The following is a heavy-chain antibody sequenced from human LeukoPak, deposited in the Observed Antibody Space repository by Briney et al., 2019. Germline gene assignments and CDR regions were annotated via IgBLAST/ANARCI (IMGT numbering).Heavy chain of an antibody. J-gene: IGHJ4*02. D-gene: IGHD2-21*02. CDR3: ARYGNGDHALDQ. CDR1: GLSFSGFW. V-gene: IGHV3-7*04. Sequence: GGSLRLSCAASGLSFSGFWMSWVRQAPGKGLEWVANIKPDGDEKYYVDSVKGRFIISRDNGKNSLYLQMNSLKADDTALYYCARYGNGDHALDQWGQGTLVTVSS. CDR2: IKPDGDEK.